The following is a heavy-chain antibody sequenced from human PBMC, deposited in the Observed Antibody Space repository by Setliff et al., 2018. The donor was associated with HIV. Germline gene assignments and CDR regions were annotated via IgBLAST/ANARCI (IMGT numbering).Heavy chain of an antibody. D-gene: IGHD3-10*01. Sequence: ASVKVSCKTSGYTFIHYDVNWVRQAPGKGLEWMGWMNPGTGNTGYAQKFQGRVTITRDTSASTAYMELNSLRSIDTAMYYCATVFYYNSESYSLDYWGQGMLVTVSS. V-gene: IGHV1-8*03. J-gene: IGHJ4*02. CDR3: ATVFYYNSESYSLDY. CDR2: MNPGTGNT. CDR1: GYTFIHYD.